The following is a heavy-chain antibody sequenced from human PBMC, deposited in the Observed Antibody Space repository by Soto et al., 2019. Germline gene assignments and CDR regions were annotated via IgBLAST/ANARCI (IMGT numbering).Heavy chain of an antibody. CDR1: GYTFTSYG. CDR3: ARDRVPPGQFDY. J-gene: IGHJ4*02. CDR2: VSAYNGNT. D-gene: IGHD3-10*01. V-gene: IGHV1-18*01. Sequence: ASVKVSCKASGYTFTSYGISWVRQAPGQGLEWMGWVSAYNGNTNYAQKLQGRVTMTTDTSTSTAYMELRSLRSDDTAVYYCARDRVPPGQFDYWGQGTLVTVSS.